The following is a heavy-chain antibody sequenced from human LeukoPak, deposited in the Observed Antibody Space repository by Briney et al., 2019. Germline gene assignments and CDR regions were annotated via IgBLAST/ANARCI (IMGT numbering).Heavy chain of an antibody. CDR1: GGSISSGDYY. Sequence: SETLSLTCTVSGGSISSGDYYWSWIRQPPGKGLEWIGYIYYSGSTYYNPSLKSRVTISVDTSKNQFSLKLSSVTAADTAVYYCASGGGSSSWYLGFGYWGQGTLVTVSS. CDR3: ASGGGSSSWYLGFGY. J-gene: IGHJ4*02. V-gene: IGHV4-30-4*08. CDR2: IYYSGST. D-gene: IGHD6-13*01.